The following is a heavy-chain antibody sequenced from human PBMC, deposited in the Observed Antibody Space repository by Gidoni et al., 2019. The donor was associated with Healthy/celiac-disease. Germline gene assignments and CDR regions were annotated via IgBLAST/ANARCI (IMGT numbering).Heavy chain of an antibody. CDR3: AGNYGSGTAEAFDI. CDR2: IYTSGST. CDR1: GGSISSYY. J-gene: IGHJ3*02. D-gene: IGHD3-10*01. V-gene: IGHV4-4*07. Sequence: QVQLQESGPGLVKPSETLSLTCTVSGGSISSYYWSWIRQPAGKGLEWIGRIYTSGSTNYNPSLKSRVTMSVDTSKNQFSLKLSSVTAADTAVYYCAGNYGSGTAEAFDIWGQGTMVTVSS.